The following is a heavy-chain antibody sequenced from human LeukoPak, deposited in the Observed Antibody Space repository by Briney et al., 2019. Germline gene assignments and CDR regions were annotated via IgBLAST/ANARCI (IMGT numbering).Heavy chain of an antibody. J-gene: IGHJ6*03. Sequence: ASVKVSCKASGGTFSSYAISWVRQAPGQGLEWMRGIIPIFGTANYAQKFQGRVTITADESTSTAYMELSSLRSEDTAVYYCARDPPGDGSLGMDVWGKGTTVTVSS. CDR1: GGTFSSYA. D-gene: IGHD2-21*01. CDR2: IIPIFGTA. CDR3: ARDPPGDGSLGMDV. V-gene: IGHV1-69*01.